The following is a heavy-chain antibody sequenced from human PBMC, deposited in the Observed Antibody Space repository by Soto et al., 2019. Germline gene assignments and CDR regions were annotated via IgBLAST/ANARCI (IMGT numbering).Heavy chain of an antibody. CDR3: AREDFWSFA. Sequence: EVQLVESGGGLVQPGGSLRLSCAASGFSLSRAWMDWVRQVPGKGLVWVSRINKDATTTYADSVKGRFTISRDTAKNTLYLQMNSLRAEDTALYYCAREDFWSFAWGQGTLVTVSS. CDR1: GFSLSRAW. D-gene: IGHD3-3*01. CDR2: INKDATT. J-gene: IGHJ5*02. V-gene: IGHV3-74*02.